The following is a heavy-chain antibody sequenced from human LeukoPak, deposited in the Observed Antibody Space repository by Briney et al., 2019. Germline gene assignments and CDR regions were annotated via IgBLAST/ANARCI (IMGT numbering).Heavy chain of an antibody. CDR1: AGSISSYS. CDR3: ATCSGGSCYSYYYYYMDV. Sequence: PSETLSLTCTVSAGSISSYSWSSIRQPPGKGLEWIGYIYYSGSTNYNPSLKSRVTISVDTSKNQFSLKLSSVTAADTAVYYCATCSGGSCYSYYYYYMDVWGKGTRSPCP. CDR2: IYYSGST. D-gene: IGHD2-15*01. J-gene: IGHJ6*03. V-gene: IGHV4-59*01.